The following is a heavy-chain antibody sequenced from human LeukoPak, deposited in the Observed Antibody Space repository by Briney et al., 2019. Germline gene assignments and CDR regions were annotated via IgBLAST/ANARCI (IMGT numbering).Heavy chain of an antibody. Sequence: SETLSLTCTVSGGSISSSSYYWGWIRQPPGKGLEWIGSIYYSGSTYYNPSLKSRVTISVDTSKNQFSLKLSSVTAADTAVYYCASDYYDSSGYYSEWFDPWGQGTLVTVSS. CDR2: IYYSGST. V-gene: IGHV4-39*01. J-gene: IGHJ5*02. D-gene: IGHD3-22*01. CDR3: ASDYYDSSGYYSEWFDP. CDR1: GGSISSSSYY.